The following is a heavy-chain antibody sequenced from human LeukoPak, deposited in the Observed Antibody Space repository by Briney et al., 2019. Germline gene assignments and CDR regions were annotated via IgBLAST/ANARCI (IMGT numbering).Heavy chain of an antibody. CDR3: ASSIRGGYCSGGSCYPYYFDY. CDR1: GGTFSSYA. J-gene: IGHJ4*02. Sequence: GASVKVSCKASGGTFSSYAISWVRQAPGQGLEWMGGIIPIFGTANYAQKFQGRVTITTDESTSTAYMELSSLRSEDTAVYYCASSIRGGYCSGGSCYPYYFDYWGQGTLVTVSS. CDR2: IIPIFGTA. D-gene: IGHD2-15*01. V-gene: IGHV1-69*05.